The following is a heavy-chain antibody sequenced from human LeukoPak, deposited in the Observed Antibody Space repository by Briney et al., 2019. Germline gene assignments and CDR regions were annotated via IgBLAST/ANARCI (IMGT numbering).Heavy chain of an antibody. CDR1: GYTFTGYD. CDR3: ARAYSPDGDYWFDP. V-gene: IGHV1-2*02. CDR2: INPNSGGT. Sequence: ASVKVSCKASGYTFTGYDMHWVRQAPGQGLEWMGWINPNSGGTNYAQRFQGRVTMTRDTSISTAYMELSRLRSDDTAVYYCARAYSPDGDYWFDPWGQGTLVTVSS. D-gene: IGHD4-17*01. J-gene: IGHJ5*02.